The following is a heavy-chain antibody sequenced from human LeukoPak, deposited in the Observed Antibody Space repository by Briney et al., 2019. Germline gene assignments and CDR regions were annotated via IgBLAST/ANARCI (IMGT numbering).Heavy chain of an antibody. Sequence: PSETLSLTCTVSGGSISSSSYYWGWIRQPPGKGLEWIGSIYYSGSTYYNPSLKSRVIISVDTSKNQFSLKLSSVTAADTAVYYCARHDIAVAALDYWGQGTLVTVSS. CDR1: GGSISSSSYY. J-gene: IGHJ4*02. V-gene: IGHV4-39*01. D-gene: IGHD6-19*01. CDR3: ARHDIAVAALDY. CDR2: IYYSGST.